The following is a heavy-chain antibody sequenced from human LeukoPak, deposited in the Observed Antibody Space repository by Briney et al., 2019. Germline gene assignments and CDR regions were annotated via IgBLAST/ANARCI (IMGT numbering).Heavy chain of an antibody. CDR2: ISGSGGST. Sequence: GGSLRLSCAASGFAFSSYGMSWVRQAPGKGLEWVSAISGSGGSTYYADSVKGRFTISRGNSKNTLYLQMNSLRAEDTAVYYCAKAGIQLWIDYWGQGTLVTVSS. CDR3: AKAGIQLWIDY. V-gene: IGHV3-23*01. CDR1: GFAFSSYG. D-gene: IGHD5-18*01. J-gene: IGHJ4*02.